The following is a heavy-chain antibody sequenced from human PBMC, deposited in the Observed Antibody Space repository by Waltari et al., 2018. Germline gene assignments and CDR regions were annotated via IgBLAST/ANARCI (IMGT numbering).Heavy chain of an antibody. Sequence: EVQLVESGGGLVQPGRSLRLSCTTSGFTFDEYAMHWVRQVPGEGLEWVSMMGWHRNIVDYAASVKGRFIISRDNAKNSLYLKMNSLGVDDTAFYYCGRDKAGIAAPSSRIDYWGHGSLVTVSS. V-gene: IGHV3-9*01. CDR1: GFTFDEYA. CDR3: GRDKAGIAAPSSRIDY. D-gene: IGHD6-13*01. J-gene: IGHJ4*01. CDR2: MGWHRNIV.